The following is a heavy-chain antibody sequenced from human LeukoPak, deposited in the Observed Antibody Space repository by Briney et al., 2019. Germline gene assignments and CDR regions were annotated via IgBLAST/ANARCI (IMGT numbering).Heavy chain of an antibody. V-gene: IGHV4-4*07. CDR2: IYTSGST. J-gene: IGHJ4*02. D-gene: IGHD3-16*02. Sequence: KASETLSLTCTVSGGSISSYYWSWIRQPAGKGLEWIGRIYTSGSTNYNPSLKSRVTMSVATSKNQFSLKLSSVTAADTAVYYCARDRYVWGSYRHFDYWGQGTLVTVSP. CDR3: ARDRYVWGSYRHFDY. CDR1: GGSISSYY.